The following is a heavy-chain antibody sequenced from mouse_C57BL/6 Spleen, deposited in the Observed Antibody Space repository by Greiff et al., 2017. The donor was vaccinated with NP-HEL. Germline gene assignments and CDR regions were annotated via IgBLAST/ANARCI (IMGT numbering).Heavy chain of an antibody. CDR3: ARGIDYYGSGGY. CDR2: IYPGDGDT. CDR1: GYAFSSYW. V-gene: IGHV1-80*01. J-gene: IGHJ2*01. Sequence: QVQLKQSGAELVKPGASVKISCKASGYAFSSYWMNWVKQRPGKGLEWIGQIYPGDGDTNYNGKFKGKATLTADKSSSTAYMQLSSLTSEDSAVYFCARGIDYYGSGGYWGQGTTLTVSS. D-gene: IGHD1-1*01.